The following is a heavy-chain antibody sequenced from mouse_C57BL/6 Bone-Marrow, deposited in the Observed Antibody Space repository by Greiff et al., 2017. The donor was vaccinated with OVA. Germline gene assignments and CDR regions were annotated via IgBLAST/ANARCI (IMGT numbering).Heavy chain of an antibody. CDR2: INYDGSST. CDR1: GFTFSDYY. J-gene: IGHJ1*03. CDR3: ARELLLLDV. D-gene: IGHD1-1*01. Sequence: EVKLVESEGGLVQPGSSMKLSCTASGFTFSDYYMAWVRQVPEKGLEWVANINYDGSSTYYLDSLKSRFIISRDNAKNILYLQMSSLKSEDTATYYCARELLLLDVWGTGTTVTVSS. V-gene: IGHV5-16*01.